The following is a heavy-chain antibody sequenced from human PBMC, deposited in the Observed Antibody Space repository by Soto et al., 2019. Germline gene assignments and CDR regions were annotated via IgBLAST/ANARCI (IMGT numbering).Heavy chain of an antibody. CDR3: AGTPGY. Sequence: QVQLQESGPGLVKPSQTLSLTCTVSGGSISSGGYYWSWIRQHQGKDLEWIGYIYYSGSTYYNPSLSGRTTKTVATSKHRSAPDPGSATAADAAVYSGAGTPGYWGQGTLVTVSS. V-gene: IGHV4-31*03. CDR2: IYYSGST. CDR1: GGSISSGGYY. J-gene: IGHJ4*02.